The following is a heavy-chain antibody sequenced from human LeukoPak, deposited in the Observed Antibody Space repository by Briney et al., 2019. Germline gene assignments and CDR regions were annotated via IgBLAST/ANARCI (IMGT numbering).Heavy chain of an antibody. CDR3: ARDRWYGSGSYDY. CDR1: GFTFSSYW. D-gene: IGHD3-10*01. V-gene: IGHV3-7*01. J-gene: IGHJ4*02. CDR2: IKQDGSEK. Sequence: QTGGSLRLSCAASGFTFSSYWMSWVRQASGKGLEWVANIKQDGSEKYYVDSVKGRFTISRDNAKNSLYLQMNSLRAEDTAVYYCARDRWYGSGSYDYWGQGTLVTVSS.